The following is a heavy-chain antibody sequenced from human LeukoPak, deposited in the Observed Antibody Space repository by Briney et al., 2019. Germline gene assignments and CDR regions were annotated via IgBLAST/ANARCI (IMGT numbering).Heavy chain of an antibody. CDR2: IKSKTDGGTT. D-gene: IGHD3-3*01. CDR3: TTAPWSGYYNIRYYYYGMDV. CDR1: GFTFSNAW. V-gene: IGHV3-15*01. Sequence: GGSLRLSCAASGFTFSNAWMSWVRQAPGKGLEWVGRIKSKTDGGTTDYAAPVKGRFTISRDDSKNTLYLQMNSLNTEDTAVYYCTTAPWSGYYNIRYYYYGMDVWGQGTTVTVSS. J-gene: IGHJ6*02.